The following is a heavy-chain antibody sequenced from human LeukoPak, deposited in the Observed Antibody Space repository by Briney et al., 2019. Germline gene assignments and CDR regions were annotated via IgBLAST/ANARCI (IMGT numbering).Heavy chain of an antibody. J-gene: IGHJ4*02. CDR1: RFNFSSYS. V-gene: IGHV3-21*01. Sequence: GGSLRLSCAASRFNFSSYSINWVRQAPGKGLEWVSSISSSSTYIYYADSMKGRFTISRDNAKNSLYLQMNSLRAEDTAVYYCARDLSGVTGYTYGRGIDYWGQGTLVTVSS. CDR3: ARDLSGVTGYTYGRGIDY. CDR2: ISSSSTYI. D-gene: IGHD5-18*01.